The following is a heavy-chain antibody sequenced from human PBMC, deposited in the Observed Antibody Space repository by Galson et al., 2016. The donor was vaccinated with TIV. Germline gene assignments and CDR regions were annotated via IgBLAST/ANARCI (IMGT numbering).Heavy chain of an antibody. CDR3: ARGFYRLGYVGVY. CDR2: ITSSSKFI. CDR1: GFTLRDYG. D-gene: IGHD3-16*01. J-gene: IGHJ4*02. Sequence: SLRLSCAASGFTLRDYGMNWVRQSPGKGLEWVSAITSSSKFIYYADSVKGRFSISRDNAKNSVYLQMDSLGVEDTAVYYCARGFYRLGYVGVYWGQGALVTVS. V-gene: IGHV3-21*01.